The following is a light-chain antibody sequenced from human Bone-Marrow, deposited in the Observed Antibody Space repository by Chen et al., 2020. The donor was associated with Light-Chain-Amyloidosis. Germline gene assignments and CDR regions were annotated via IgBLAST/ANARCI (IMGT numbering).Light chain of an antibody. J-gene: IGLJ3*02. V-gene: IGLV6-57*01. Sequence: NFMLTQPHSVSESPGKTVIISCTRSSGSIATNYVQWYQQRPGSSPTTVLYEDDQRPSGVPDRFSCSIDRSSNAASLTISGLKTEYEADYYCQSYQGSSQGVFGGGTKLIVL. CDR1: SGSIATNY. CDR3: QSYQGSSQGV. CDR2: EDD.